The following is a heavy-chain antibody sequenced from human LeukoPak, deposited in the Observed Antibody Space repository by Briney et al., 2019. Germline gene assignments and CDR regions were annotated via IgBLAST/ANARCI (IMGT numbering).Heavy chain of an antibody. Sequence: GGSLRLSCAASGFTFSTYALHWVRQAPGEGLEWVAVTSYNGGIRYVADSVEGRFTISRDNSKNTLYLQMNNLRFEDTAVYYCARALNNAWYNLDYWGQGTLVTVNS. J-gene: IGHJ4*02. D-gene: IGHD1-1*01. CDR1: GFTFSTYA. V-gene: IGHV3-30*04. CDR2: TSYNGGIR. CDR3: ARALNNAWYNLDY.